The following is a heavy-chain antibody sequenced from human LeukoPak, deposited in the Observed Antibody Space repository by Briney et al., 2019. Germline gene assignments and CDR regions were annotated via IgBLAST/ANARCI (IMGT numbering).Heavy chain of an antibody. CDR1: GYSFTSYW. Sequence: GESLKISCKGSGYSFTSYWIGWVRQMPGKGLEWMGIIYPGDSDTRYSPSFQGQVTISADKSISTAYLQWSSLKASDTAMYYCARNDEGYGASDYYDSSGYYYFDYWGQGTLVTVSS. CDR3: ARNDEGYGASDYYDSSGYYYFDY. CDR2: IYPGDSDT. J-gene: IGHJ4*02. D-gene: IGHD3-22*01. V-gene: IGHV5-51*01.